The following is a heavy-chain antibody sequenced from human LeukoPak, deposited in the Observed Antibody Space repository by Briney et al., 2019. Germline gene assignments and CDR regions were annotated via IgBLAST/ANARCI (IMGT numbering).Heavy chain of an antibody. CDR3: ARTGNYDFWSGYSIDY. CDR2: INAGNGNT. V-gene: IGHV1-3*01. J-gene: IGHJ4*02. Sequence: ASMKVSCKASGYTFTSYAMHWVRQAPGQRLEWMGWINAGNGNTKYSQKFQGRVTITRDTSASTAYMELSSLRSEDAAVYYCARTGNYDFWSGYSIDYWGQGTLVTVSS. D-gene: IGHD3-3*01. CDR1: GYTFTSYA.